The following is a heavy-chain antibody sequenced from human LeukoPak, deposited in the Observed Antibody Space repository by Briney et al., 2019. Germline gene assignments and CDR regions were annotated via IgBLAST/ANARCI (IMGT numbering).Heavy chain of an antibody. CDR3: AKLFESGTYNNFFHY. V-gene: IGHV3-23*01. CDR2: ITATSSST. J-gene: IGHJ4*02. CDR1: GFTFSDYY. D-gene: IGHD3-10*01. Sequence: GGSLRLSCAASGFTFSDYYMSWIRQAPGKGLEWVSAITATSSSTHDADSVQGRFAISRDNSKNTLYLQMNSLRPEDTAIYYCAKLFESGTYNNFFHYWGQGTLVTVFS.